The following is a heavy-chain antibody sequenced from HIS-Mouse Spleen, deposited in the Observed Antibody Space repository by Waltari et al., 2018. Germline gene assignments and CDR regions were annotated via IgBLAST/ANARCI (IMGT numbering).Heavy chain of an antibody. CDR3: AREIPYSSSWYDWYFDL. V-gene: IGHV4-39*07. CDR1: GGSISSSRYY. Sequence: QLQLQESGPGLVKPSETLSLTCTVPGGSISSSRYYWGWIRQPPGKGLEWIGSIYYSARTSYNPSLKSRVTISLDTSKTQFSLKLSSVTAADTAVYYCAREIPYSSSWYDWYFDLWGRGTLVTVSS. D-gene: IGHD6-13*01. J-gene: IGHJ2*01. CDR2: IYYSART.